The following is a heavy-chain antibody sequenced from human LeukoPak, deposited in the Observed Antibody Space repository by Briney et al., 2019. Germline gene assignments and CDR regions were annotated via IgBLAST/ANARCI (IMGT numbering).Heavy chain of an antibody. CDR2: IYTSGSS. J-gene: IGHJ4*02. CDR1: GGSISSYY. D-gene: IGHD5-18*01. V-gene: IGHV4-4*07. CDR3: ATIKRGNIFGYFDF. Sequence: PSETLSLTCTVSGGSISSYYWSWIRQPAGKGLEWIGRIYTSGSSNYNPSLKSRVTMSVDTSKNQFSLKLGSVTAADTAVYYCATIKRGNIFGYFDFWGQGIPVTVSS.